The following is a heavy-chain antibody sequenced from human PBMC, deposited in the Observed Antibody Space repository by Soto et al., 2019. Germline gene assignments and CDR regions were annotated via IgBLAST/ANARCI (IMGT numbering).Heavy chain of an antibody. CDR1: GYTFTSYG. J-gene: IGHJ6*02. CDR2: ISAKKGNT. Sequence: QGQLVQSGAEVKKPGASVKVSCKASGYTFTSYGISWVRQAPGQGLEWMGWISAKKGNTKYAQKFQGRVTMPTDTSTSTAYMELRSLRSDDTAVYYCAREILSPDFYFHGMDVWGQGTTVTVSS. V-gene: IGHV1-18*04. D-gene: IGHD2-15*01. CDR3: AREILSPDFYFHGMDV.